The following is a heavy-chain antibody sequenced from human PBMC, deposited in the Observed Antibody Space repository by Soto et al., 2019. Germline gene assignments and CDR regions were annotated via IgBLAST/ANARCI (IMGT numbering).Heavy chain of an antibody. D-gene: IGHD3-10*01. Sequence: QVQLVQSGAEVKKPGSSVKVSCKASGDTFNFYTINWVRQAPGLGLEWMGRFNPILSFSNSALKFQGRVTLTADKSTRPAYMVLSSLRSEDTAIYSCATSCGSGSRAFDYWGQGALVTVSS. CDR1: GDTFNFYT. CDR3: ATSCGSGSRAFDY. V-gene: IGHV1-69*02. J-gene: IGHJ4*02. CDR2: FNPILSFS.